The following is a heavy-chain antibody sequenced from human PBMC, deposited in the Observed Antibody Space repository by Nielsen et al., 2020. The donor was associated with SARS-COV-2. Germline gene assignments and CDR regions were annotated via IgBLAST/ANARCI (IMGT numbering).Heavy chain of an antibody. J-gene: IGHJ4*01. Sequence: ASVKVSCKATGYTFTSYFVHWVRQAPGQGLEWMGIINPSGGTPDYAQGFQGRLTMTRDAATSTVYMELTSLTSEDTAVYYCARTATITFRGSRSISPFDLWGPGSLVTVSS. CDR2: INPSGGTP. CDR1: GYTFTSYF. D-gene: IGHD5-12*01. CDR3: ARTATITFRGSRSISPFDL. V-gene: IGHV1-46*01.